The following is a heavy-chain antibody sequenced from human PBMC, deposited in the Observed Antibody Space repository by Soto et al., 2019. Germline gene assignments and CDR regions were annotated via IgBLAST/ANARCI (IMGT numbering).Heavy chain of an antibody. Sequence: GASVKVSCKSSGYTFTDNYIHWVRQAPGQGLEWMGWINPNSGGTNYAQKFQGWVTMTRDTSISTAYMELSRLGSDDTAVYYCARDLGMTTVTTLGGLDVWGQGTTVTVSS. D-gene: IGHD4-4*01. J-gene: IGHJ6*02. CDR3: ARDLGMTTVTTLGGLDV. CDR1: GYTFTDNY. V-gene: IGHV1-2*04. CDR2: INPNSGGT.